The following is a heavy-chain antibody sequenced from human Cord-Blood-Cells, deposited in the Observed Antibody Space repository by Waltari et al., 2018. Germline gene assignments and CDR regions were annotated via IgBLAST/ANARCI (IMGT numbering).Heavy chain of an antibody. CDR3: ARVQCSGGSCYYYYGMDV. CDR2: INPNSGGT. D-gene: IGHD2-15*01. J-gene: IGHJ6*02. CDR1: GYTFTGYY. V-gene: IGHV1-2*06. Sequence: QVQLVQSGAEVKKPGASVKVSCKASGYTFTGYYMHWVRQAPGQGLEWMGRINPNSGGTNYAQKFQGRVTMTGDTSISTAYMELSRLRSDDTAVYYCARVQCSGGSCYYYYGMDVWGQGTTVTVSS.